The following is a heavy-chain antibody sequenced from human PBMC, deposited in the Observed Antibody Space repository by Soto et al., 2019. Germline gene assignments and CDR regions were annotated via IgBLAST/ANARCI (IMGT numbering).Heavy chain of an antibody. D-gene: IGHD5-18*01. Sequence: SETLSLTCSVSGGSIGTYYWSWIRQAPGKGLEWIGYIYYSGSTSYNPSLKSRVSISVDTSKNQCSLKLSSVTAADTAVYYCARLTCIQLWRQTYFDYWGQGTLSTASS. V-gene: IGHV4-59*08. J-gene: IGHJ4*02. CDR1: GGSIGTYY. CDR3: ARLTCIQLWRQTYFDY. CDR2: IYYSGST.